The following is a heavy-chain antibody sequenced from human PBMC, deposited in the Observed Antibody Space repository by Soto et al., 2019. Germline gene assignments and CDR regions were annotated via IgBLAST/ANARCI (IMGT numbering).Heavy chain of an antibody. D-gene: IGHD6-25*01. J-gene: IGHJ3*02. CDR3: AREAVDDAFDI. CDR2: ISTSGSTV. V-gene: IGHV3-48*03. CDR1: GFTFSIYE. Sequence: GGSLRLSCAASGFTFSIYEMNWVRQAPGKGLEWVTYISTSGSTVYNADSVQGRFTISRDNAKNSLYLQMNSLRAEDTAVYYCAREAVDDAFDIWGQGTMVTVPS.